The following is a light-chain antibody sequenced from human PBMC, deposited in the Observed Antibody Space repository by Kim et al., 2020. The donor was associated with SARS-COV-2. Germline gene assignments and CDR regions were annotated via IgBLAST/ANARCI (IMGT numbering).Light chain of an antibody. Sequence: DIQMTQSPSSLSASVGDRVTITCRASQSISSYLNWYQQKPGKAPKLLIYAASSLQSGAPSRFSGSGPGTDFTLTISSLQPEDFATYYCQQSYSTPFTFGGGTKVDIK. CDR2: AAS. CDR1: QSISSY. V-gene: IGKV1-39*01. J-gene: IGKJ4*01. CDR3: QQSYSTPFT.